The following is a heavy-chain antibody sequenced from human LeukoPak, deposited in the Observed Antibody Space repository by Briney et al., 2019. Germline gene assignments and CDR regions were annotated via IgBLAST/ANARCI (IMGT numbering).Heavy chain of an antibody. CDR3: ARGRGPGGYYYYYMDV. CDR1: GYTFTGYY. J-gene: IGHJ6*03. CDR2: IIPIFGTA. V-gene: IGHV1-69*13. Sequence: SVKVSCKASGYTFTGYYMHWVRQAPGQGLEWMGGIIPIFGTANYAQKFQGRVTITADESTSTAYMELSSLRSEDTAVYYCARGRGPGGYYYYYMDVWGKGTTVTISS. D-gene: IGHD2-15*01.